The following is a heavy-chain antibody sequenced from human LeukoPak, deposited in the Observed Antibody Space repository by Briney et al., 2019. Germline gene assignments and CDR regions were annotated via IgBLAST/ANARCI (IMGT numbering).Heavy chain of an antibody. CDR2: IKQDGSEK. D-gene: IGHD5-24*01. J-gene: IGHJ4*02. CDR1: GFTFSSYW. V-gene: IGHV3-7*01. CDR3: ARSRDGNNAY. Sequence: GGSLRLSCAASGFTFSSYWMNWVRQAPGKGLEWVANIKQDGSEKNYVDSVKGRFTISRDNAMNSVYLQMNSLRAEDTAVYYCARSRDGNNAYWGQGTLVTVSS.